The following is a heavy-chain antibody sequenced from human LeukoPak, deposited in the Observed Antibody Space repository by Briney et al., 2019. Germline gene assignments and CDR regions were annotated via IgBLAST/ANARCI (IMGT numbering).Heavy chain of an antibody. Sequence: SQTLSLTCTVSGGSISSSDYYWTWIRQAPGKGLEWIGYIFYSGTTYYNPSPKSRLAMSVNTSKNQFSLNLRSVVAADTAMYYCAREKRAESISTPGTLDYWGQGTLVTVSS. CDR1: GGSISSSDYY. V-gene: IGHV4-30-4*01. CDR2: IFYSGTT. CDR3: AREKRAESISTPGTLDY. J-gene: IGHJ4*02. D-gene: IGHD1-1*01.